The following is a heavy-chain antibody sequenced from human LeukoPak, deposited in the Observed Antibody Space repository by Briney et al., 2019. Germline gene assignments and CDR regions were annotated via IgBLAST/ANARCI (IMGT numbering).Heavy chain of an antibody. D-gene: IGHD3-10*01. CDR1: GFTFSSYE. J-gene: IGHJ4*02. Sequence: PGGSLRLSCAASGFTFSSYEMNWVRQAPGKGLEWVSYISSSGSTIYYADSVKGRFTIPRDNAKNSLYLQMNSLRAEDTAVYYCARDPNYYGSGSSTFFDYWGQGTLVTVSS. CDR3: ARDPNYYGSGSSTFFDY. V-gene: IGHV3-48*03. CDR2: ISSSGSTI.